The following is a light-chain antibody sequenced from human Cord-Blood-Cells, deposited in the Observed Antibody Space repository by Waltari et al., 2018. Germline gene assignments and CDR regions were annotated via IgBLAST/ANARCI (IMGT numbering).Light chain of an antibody. CDR1: HSISSF. Sequence: DIQMTQSPSSLSASVGDRVTITCRASHSISSFLNWYQQKPGKAPKLLIYAASSLQSGVPSRCSGSGSGTDFPLTISSLQPEDFATYYCQQSYSTPPYSFGQGTKLEIK. V-gene: IGKV1-39*01. J-gene: IGKJ2*03. CDR3: QQSYSTPPYS. CDR2: AAS.